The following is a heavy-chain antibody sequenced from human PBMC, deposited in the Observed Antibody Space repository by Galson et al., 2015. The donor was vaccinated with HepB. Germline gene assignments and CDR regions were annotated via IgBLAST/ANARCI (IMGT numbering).Heavy chain of an antibody. CDR2: IKQDGSEK. CDR3: ARVPWGIVGAIYFDY. Sequence: SLRLSCAASGFTFSSYWMSWVRQAPGKGLEWVANIKQDGSEKYYVDSVKGRFTISRDNAKNSLYLQMNSLRAEDTAVYYCARVPWGIVGAIYFDYWGQGTLVTVSS. J-gene: IGHJ4*02. D-gene: IGHD1-26*01. V-gene: IGHV3-7*01. CDR1: GFTFSSYW.